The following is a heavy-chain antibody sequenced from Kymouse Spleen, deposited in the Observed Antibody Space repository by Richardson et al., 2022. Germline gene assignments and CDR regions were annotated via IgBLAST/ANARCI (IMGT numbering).Heavy chain of an antibody. CDR2: INPSGGST. CDR1: GYTFTSYY. D-gene: IGHD1-7*01. CDR3: ARRGYNWNYVDAFDI. Sequence: QVQLVQSGAEVKKPGASVKVSCKASGYTFTSYYMHWVRQAPGQGLEWMGIINPSGGSTSYAQKFQGRVTMTRDTSTSTVYMELSSLRSEDTAVYYCARRGYNWNYVDAFDIWGQGTMVTVSS. J-gene: IGHJ3*02. V-gene: IGHV1-46*03.